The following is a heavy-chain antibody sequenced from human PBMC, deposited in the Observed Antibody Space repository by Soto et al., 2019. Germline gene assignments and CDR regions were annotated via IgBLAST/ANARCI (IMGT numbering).Heavy chain of an antibody. V-gene: IGHV3-30*04. CDR2: IGSTNVK. CDR1: GFTFSSFS. D-gene: IGHD1-1*01. J-gene: IGHJ4*02. Sequence: SLRLSCRTSGFTFSSFSMHWFRQAPGKGLEWVAVIGSTNVKYYADSVKGRFTISRDNSQDTLYLQMDGLRPNDTGVYFCAREVVTTKWYFDNWGQGSLVTVSS. CDR3: AREVVTTKWYFDN.